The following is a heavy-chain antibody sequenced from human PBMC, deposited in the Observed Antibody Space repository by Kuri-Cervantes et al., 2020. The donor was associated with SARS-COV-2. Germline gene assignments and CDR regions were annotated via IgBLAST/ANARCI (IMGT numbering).Heavy chain of an antibody. CDR3: ARINTNVDIVATIWGITEEGTDY. D-gene: IGHD5-12*01. Sequence: ASVKVSCKASGYTFTSYYMHWVRQAPGQGLEWMGIINPSGGSTSYAQKFQGRVTMTRDTSISTAYMELSRLRSDDTAVYYCARINTNVDIVATIWGITEEGTDYWGQGTLVTVSS. CDR1: GYTFTSYY. CDR2: INPSGGST. J-gene: IGHJ4*02. V-gene: IGHV1-46*01.